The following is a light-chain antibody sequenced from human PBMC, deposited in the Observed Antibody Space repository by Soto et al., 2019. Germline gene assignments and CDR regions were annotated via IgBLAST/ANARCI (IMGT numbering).Light chain of an antibody. CDR2: GAS. V-gene: IGKV3-15*01. Sequence: ATECQSPGERDTLPCRVSQSVSSNLAWYQQKPGQAPRLLIYGASTRATGIPARFSGSGSGTDFTLTITSLQSEDFAVYYCQQYNSWPPITFGQGTRLEIK. CDR3: QQYNSWPPIT. J-gene: IGKJ5*01. CDR1: QSVSSN.